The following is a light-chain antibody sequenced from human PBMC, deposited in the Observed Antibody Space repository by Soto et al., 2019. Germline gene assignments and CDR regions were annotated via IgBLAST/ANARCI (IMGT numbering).Light chain of an antibody. Sequence: QAVVTQPPSVSAAPGQKVTISCSGSNSNIGSNTVNWYQQLPGTAPKLLIYSNNQRPSGVPDRFSGSKSGTSASLAISGLQSEDEADYYCAAWDDSLNGPGVFGGGTKLTVL. CDR1: NSNIGSNT. V-gene: IGLV1-44*01. CDR3: AAWDDSLNGPGV. J-gene: IGLJ3*02. CDR2: SNN.